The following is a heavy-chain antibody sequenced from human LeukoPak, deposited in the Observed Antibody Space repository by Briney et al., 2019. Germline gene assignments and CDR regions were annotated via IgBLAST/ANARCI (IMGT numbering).Heavy chain of an antibody. Sequence: PGGSLRPSCAASGCTFTCCWMSWVRQTPGKGLEWVASIKQDGREKFYADSVKGRFTISRANDQNSLYLQENSLSARNSSVYYCARVPGITRYFDSWGQGILVTVSS. J-gene: IGHJ4*02. D-gene: IGHD1-20*01. CDR2: IKQDGREK. CDR1: GCTFTCCW. CDR3: ARVPGITRYFDS. V-gene: IGHV3-7*01.